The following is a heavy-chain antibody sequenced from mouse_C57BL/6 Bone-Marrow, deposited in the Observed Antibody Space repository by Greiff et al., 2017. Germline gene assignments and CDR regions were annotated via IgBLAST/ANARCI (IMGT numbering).Heavy chain of an antibody. V-gene: IGHV1-15*01. CDR3: TREGYSCYCAMDY. J-gene: IGHJ4*01. CDR2: IDPETGGT. CDR1: GYTFTDYE. Sequence: QVQLQQSGAELVRPGASVTLSCKASGYTFTDYEMHWVKQTPVHGLEWIGAIDPETGGTAYNQKFKGKAILTADKSSSTAYMEFRSLTSEDSAVYYCTREGYSCYCAMDYWGQGTSVTVSS. D-gene: IGHD2-3*01.